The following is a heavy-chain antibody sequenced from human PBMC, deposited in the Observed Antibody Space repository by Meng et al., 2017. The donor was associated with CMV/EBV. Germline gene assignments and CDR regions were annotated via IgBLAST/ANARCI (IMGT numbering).Heavy chain of an antibody. D-gene: IGHD7-27*01. CDR1: GFDFTGAW. Sequence: LVVAPGGGLVKPGESLRLSCAALGFDFTGAWMTWVRQTPGKGLEWVGRIKSETFGETTDYAAPVKGRFTISRDDSKNTLFLQMNSLKTEDTAVYFCTGDGRYVFTGAFRGQGALVTVSS. J-gene: IGHJ4*02. V-gene: IGHV3-15*01. CDR2: IKSETFGETT. CDR3: TGDGRYVFTGAF.